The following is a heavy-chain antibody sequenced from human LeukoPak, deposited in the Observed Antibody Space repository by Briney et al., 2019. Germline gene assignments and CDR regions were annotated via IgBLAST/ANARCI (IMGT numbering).Heavy chain of an antibody. V-gene: IGHV1-2*06. CDR3: ARVVVDSSQDYFDY. D-gene: IGHD3-22*01. J-gene: IGHJ4*02. CDR1: GYTFTGYY. CDR2: INPNSGGT. Sequence: GASVKVSCKASGYTFTGYYMHWVRQAPGQGLEWMGRINPNSGGTNYAQKFQGRVTMTRDTSISTAYMELSRLRSDDTAVYYCARVVVDSSQDYFDYWGQGTLVTVSS.